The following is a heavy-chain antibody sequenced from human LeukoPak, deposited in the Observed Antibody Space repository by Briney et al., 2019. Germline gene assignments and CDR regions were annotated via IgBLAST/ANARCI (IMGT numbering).Heavy chain of an antibody. V-gene: IGHV4-4*07. CDR1: GGSISSYY. CDR3: ARQIAVAGKAGF. CDR2: IYTPGST. Sequence: SETRSLTCTVAGGSISSYYWTWVRQPAGKGLGWIGRIYTPGSTNYSPSLYSRVTMSVDTSKNQFSLKLSSVTAADTAVYYCARQIAVAGKAGFWGQGTLVTVSS. D-gene: IGHD6-19*01. J-gene: IGHJ4*02.